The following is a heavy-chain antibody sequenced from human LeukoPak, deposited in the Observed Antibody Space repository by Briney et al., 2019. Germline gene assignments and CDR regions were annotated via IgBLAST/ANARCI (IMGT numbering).Heavy chain of an antibody. Sequence: GASVKVSCKASGYTFTSYGISWVRQAPGQGLEWMGWISAYNGNTNYAQKLQGRVTMTTDTSTSTAYMELRSLRSDDTAVYHCARGGLVTTVTYYFDYWGQGTLVTVSS. CDR1: GYTFTSYG. J-gene: IGHJ4*02. CDR2: ISAYNGNT. V-gene: IGHV1-18*01. CDR3: ARGGLVTTVTYYFDY. D-gene: IGHD4-11*01.